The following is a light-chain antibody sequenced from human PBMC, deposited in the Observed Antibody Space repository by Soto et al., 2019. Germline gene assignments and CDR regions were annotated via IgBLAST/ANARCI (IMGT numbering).Light chain of an antibody. J-gene: IGKJ4*01. CDR1: QSISSN. V-gene: IGKV3-15*01. Sequence: EIVMTQSPATLSVSPGARAPLSCRARQSISSNLAWYQQHPGQAPRLLMFRTSSRATGFPARFSGSGSGREFQRLSSRVRCAEFGAYYCPQSIVRPRATFGGGTKVDIK. CDR3: PQSIVRPRAT. CDR2: RTS.